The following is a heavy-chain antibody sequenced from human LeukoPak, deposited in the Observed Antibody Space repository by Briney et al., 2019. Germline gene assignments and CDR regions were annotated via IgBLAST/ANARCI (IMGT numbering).Heavy chain of an antibody. CDR2: ISSGGGST. Sequence: GGSLRLSCAASGFTFSNYAMSWVRQAPGKGLEWVSAISSGGGSTYYADSVKGRFTISRDNSKSTLYLQINSVRAEDTAVYYCAKGGVIPAAMRGFFDYWGQGTLVTVSS. J-gene: IGHJ4*02. CDR1: GFTFSNYA. V-gene: IGHV3-23*01. CDR3: AKGGVIPAAMRGFFDY. D-gene: IGHD2-2*01.